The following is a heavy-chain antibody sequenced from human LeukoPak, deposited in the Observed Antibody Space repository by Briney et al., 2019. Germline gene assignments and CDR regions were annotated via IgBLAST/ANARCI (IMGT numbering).Heavy chain of an antibody. J-gene: IGHJ4*02. D-gene: IGHD5-18*01. CDR2: ISYDVSNK. V-gene: IGHV3-30*18. CDR1: GFTFSSYG. Sequence: PGGSLRLSCAASGFTFSSYGMHWVRQAPGKGLEWVAVISYDVSNKYYADSVKGRFTISRDNSKNTLYLQMNSLRAVDTAVYYCAKGKYSMYYFDYWGQGTLVTVSS. CDR3: AKGKYSMYYFDY.